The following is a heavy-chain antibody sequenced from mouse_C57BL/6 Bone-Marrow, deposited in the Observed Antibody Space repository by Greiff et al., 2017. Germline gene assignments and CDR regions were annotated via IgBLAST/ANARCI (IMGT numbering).Heavy chain of an antibody. J-gene: IGHJ4*01. Sequence: EVMLVESGGGLVQPGGSLKLSCAASGFTFSDYYMYWVRQTPEKRLEWVAYISNGGGSTYYPDTVKGRFTISRDNAKNTLYLQMSRLKSEDTAMYYCARRNSNYGYAMDYWGQGTSVTVSS. V-gene: IGHV5-12*01. D-gene: IGHD2-5*01. CDR2: ISNGGGST. CDR1: GFTFSDYY. CDR3: ARRNSNYGYAMDY.